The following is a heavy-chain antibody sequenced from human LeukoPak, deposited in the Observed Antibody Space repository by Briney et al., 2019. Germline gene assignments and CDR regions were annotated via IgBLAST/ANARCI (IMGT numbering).Heavy chain of an antibody. CDR2: IYYTGST. V-gene: IGHV4-39*01. CDR1: SGSISSSSYY. J-gene: IGHJ4*02. D-gene: IGHD4-17*01. CDR3: ARHRRNSNYLTTVTSIDY. Sequence: SETLSLTCTVSSGSISSSSYYWGWIRQPPGKGLEWIGSIYYTGSTYYSPALKSRVTISVDTSKNQFSPKLTSVSAADTAVYYCARHRRNSNYLTTVTSIDYWGQGTLVIVSS.